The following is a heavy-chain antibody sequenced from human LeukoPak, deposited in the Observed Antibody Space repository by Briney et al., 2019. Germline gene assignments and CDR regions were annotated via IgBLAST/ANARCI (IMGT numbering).Heavy chain of an antibody. J-gene: IGHJ4*02. V-gene: IGHV3-30*19. CDR1: GFTFSNYG. D-gene: IGHD5-18*01. CDR3: AKDHSKIQPFDY. CDR2: ISYDGTNK. Sequence: GGSLRLSCAASGFTFSNYGMHWVRQAPGKGLEWVALISYDGTNKYYADSVKGRFTISRDNSKNTLSLQMNSLRAEDTAVYYCAKDHSKIQPFDYWGQGTPVTVSS.